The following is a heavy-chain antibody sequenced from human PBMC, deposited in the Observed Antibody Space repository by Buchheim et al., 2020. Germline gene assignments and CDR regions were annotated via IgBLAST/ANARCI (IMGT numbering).Heavy chain of an antibody. J-gene: IGHJ4*02. V-gene: IGHV3-33*03. CDR3: AGDGFTNSHALDY. CDR1: GFTFTPFG. Sequence: QVQLVESGGGVVLPGGSLRLSCAASGFTFTPFGMHWVRQAPGKGLEWVTFISHEGSYKVYAESVRGRFTVSRDNSKNTLYLHMATLGVDETAMYYCAGDGFTNSHALDYWGQGSL. CDR2: ISHEGSYK. D-gene: IGHD2-2*01.